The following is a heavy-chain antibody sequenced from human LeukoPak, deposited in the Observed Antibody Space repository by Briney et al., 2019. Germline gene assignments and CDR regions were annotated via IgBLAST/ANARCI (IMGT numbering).Heavy chain of an antibody. D-gene: IGHD3-3*01. V-gene: IGHV3-21*01. CDR2: ISGSSSYI. CDR1: GFTFSSYS. Sequence: PGGSLRLSCSASGFTFSSYSMNWVRQAPGKGLEWVSSISGSSSYIYYADSVKGRFTISRDNAKNSLYLQMNSLRAEDTAVYYCARERITIFGVVEGAFDIWGQGTMVTVSS. J-gene: IGHJ3*02. CDR3: ARERITIFGVVEGAFDI.